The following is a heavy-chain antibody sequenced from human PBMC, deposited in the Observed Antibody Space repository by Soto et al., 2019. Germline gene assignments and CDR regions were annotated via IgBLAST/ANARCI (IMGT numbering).Heavy chain of an antibody. V-gene: IGHV1-69*10. CDR3: ARESIDYGKGAFDI. Sequence: ASVKVSCKASGGTFSSYAISWVRQDPGQGLEWMGGIIPILGIANYAQKFQGRVTITADKSTSTAYMELSSLRSEDTAVYYCARESIDYGKGAFDIWGQGQWSPSPQ. CDR2: IIPILGIA. J-gene: IGHJ3*02. D-gene: IGHD4-17*01. CDR1: GGTFSSYA.